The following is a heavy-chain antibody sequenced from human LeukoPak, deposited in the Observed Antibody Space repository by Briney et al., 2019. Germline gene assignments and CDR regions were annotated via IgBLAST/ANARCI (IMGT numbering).Heavy chain of an antibody. J-gene: IGHJ4*02. V-gene: IGHV4-59*01. CDR3: ARDFGGSYFDY. CDR2: IYYSGST. CDR1: GGSISSYY. Sequence: SSETLSLTCTVSGGSISSYYWSWIRQPPGKGLEWIGYIYYSGSTNYNPSPKSRVTISVDTSKNQFSLKLSSVTAADTAVYYCARDFGGSYFDYWGQGTLVTVSS. D-gene: IGHD1-26*01.